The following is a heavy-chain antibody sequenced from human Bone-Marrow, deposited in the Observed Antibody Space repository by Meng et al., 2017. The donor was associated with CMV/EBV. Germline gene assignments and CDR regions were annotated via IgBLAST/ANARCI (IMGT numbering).Heavy chain of an antibody. D-gene: IGHD2-2*01. Sequence: SVKVSCKASAGSFSSYAISWVRQAPGQGLEWMGGNIPIFGTANYAQKFQGRVTITTDESTSTAYMELSSLRSEDTAVYYCSSVPTGGCRSTSCYVAYYGMVVWGQGTTVTVAS. CDR1: AGSFSSYA. V-gene: IGHV1-69*05. CDR2: NIPIFGTA. CDR3: SSVPTGGCRSTSCYVAYYGMVV. J-gene: IGHJ6*02.